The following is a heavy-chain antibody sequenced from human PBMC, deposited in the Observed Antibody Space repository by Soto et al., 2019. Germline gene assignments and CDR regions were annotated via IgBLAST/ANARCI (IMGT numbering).Heavy chain of an antibody. Sequence: GGSLRLSCAGSGFTFSSYAMSWVRQAPGKGLEWVSAISGSGGSTYYADSVKGRSTISRDNSKNTLYLQMNSLRAEDTAVYYCAKGGQLWFFDYWGQGTLVTVSS. CDR2: ISGSGGST. V-gene: IGHV3-23*01. D-gene: IGHD5-18*01. CDR1: GFTFSSYA. CDR3: AKGGQLWFFDY. J-gene: IGHJ4*02.